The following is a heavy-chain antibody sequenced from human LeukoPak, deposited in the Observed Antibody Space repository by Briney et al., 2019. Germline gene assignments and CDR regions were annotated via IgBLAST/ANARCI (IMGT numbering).Heavy chain of an antibody. CDR1: GGTFSNFA. D-gene: IGHD3-3*01. Sequence: SVKVSCKASGGTFSNFAINWVRQAPGQGLEWMGGIIPIFDSPNYAQKFQGRVTITADESTSTAYMELSSLRSDDTAVYYCASPDLRFLAWSHFDYWGQGTLVTVSS. CDR3: ASPDLRFLAWSHFDY. J-gene: IGHJ4*02. V-gene: IGHV1-69*13. CDR2: IIPIFDSP.